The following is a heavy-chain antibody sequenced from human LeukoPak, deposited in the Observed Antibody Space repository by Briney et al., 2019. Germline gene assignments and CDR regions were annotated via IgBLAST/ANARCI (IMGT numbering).Heavy chain of an antibody. CDR3: ARGLRETGGNFDY. Sequence: SETLSLTCTVSGGSISSGGYYWSWIRQPPGKGLEWIGYIYHSGSTYYNPSLKSRVTISEDTSKNQFSLKLSSVTAADTAVYYCARGLRETGGNFDYWGQGTLVTVSS. D-gene: IGHD2-15*01. J-gene: IGHJ4*02. CDR1: GGSISSGGYY. V-gene: IGHV4-61*08. CDR2: IYHSGST.